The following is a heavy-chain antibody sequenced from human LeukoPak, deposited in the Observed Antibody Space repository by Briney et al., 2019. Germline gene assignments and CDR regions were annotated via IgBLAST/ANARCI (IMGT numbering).Heavy chain of an antibody. CDR1: EFTFSSYG. D-gene: IGHD1-26*01. Sequence: GGSLRLSCAASEFTFSSYGMHWVRQAPGKGLEWVAVIWYDGSIKYYADSVKGRFTISRDNPKNTLYLQMNSLRAEDTAVYYCARVGSGSYFLDGFDIWGQGTMVTVSS. CDR3: ARVGSGSYFLDGFDI. J-gene: IGHJ3*02. V-gene: IGHV3-33*01. CDR2: IWYDGSIK.